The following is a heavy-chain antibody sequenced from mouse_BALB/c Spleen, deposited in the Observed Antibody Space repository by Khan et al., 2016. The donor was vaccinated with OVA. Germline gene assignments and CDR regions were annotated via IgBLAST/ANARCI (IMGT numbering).Heavy chain of an antibody. J-gene: IGHJ2*01. CDR3: AELGRGYFDY. CDR1: GYSITSDYA. D-gene: IGHD4-1*01. Sequence: EVQLVESGPGLVKPSQSLSLTCTVTGYSITSDYAWNWIRQFPGNKLEWMGYISYSGSTTYNPSLKSRFSITRDTSKNQFFLQLNSVTTEATATYYCAELGRGYFDYWGQGTTLTVSS. V-gene: IGHV3-2*02. CDR2: ISYSGST.